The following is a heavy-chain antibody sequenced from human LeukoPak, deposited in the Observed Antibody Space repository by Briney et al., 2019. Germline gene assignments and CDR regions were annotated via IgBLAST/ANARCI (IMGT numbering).Heavy chain of an antibody. CDR1: GGSFSGYY. Sequence: SETLSLTCAVYGGSFSGYYWSWIRQPPGKGLEWIGEINHSGSTNYNPSLKSRVTISVDTSKNQFSLKLSSVTAADTAVYYCARLDSSSSQPWYWNVWSGAFDIWGQGTMVTVSS. D-gene: IGHD6-13*01. J-gene: IGHJ3*02. CDR2: INHSGST. V-gene: IGHV4-34*01. CDR3: ARLDSSSSQPWYWNVWSGAFDI.